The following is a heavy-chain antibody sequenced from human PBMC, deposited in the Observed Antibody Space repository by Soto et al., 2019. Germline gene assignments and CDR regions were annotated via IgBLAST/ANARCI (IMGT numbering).Heavy chain of an antibody. J-gene: IGHJ5*02. D-gene: IGHD3-3*01. Sequence: QVQLQESGPGLVKPSQTLSLTCTVSGGSISSGDYYWSWIRQHPGKGLEWIGYIYYSGSTYYNPPLKSRVTISVDTSKNQFSLKPTSVTAADTAVYSCARSWSGSRQGFDPWGQGTLVTVSS. V-gene: IGHV4-31*03. CDR2: IYYSGST. CDR3: ARSWSGSRQGFDP. CDR1: GGSISSGDYY.